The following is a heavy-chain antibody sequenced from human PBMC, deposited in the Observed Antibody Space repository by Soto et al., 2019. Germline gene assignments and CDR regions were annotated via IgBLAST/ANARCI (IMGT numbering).Heavy chain of an antibody. CDR3: ARENYRSSSLTLYYYYDGLDV. CDR2: IIPIFGTA. D-gene: IGHD6-6*01. J-gene: IGHJ6*02. CDR1: GCTFSSYA. Sequence: GASVKVSFKASGCTFSSYAISWVRQAPGQGLECMGGIIPIFGTANYAQKFQGRVTITADESTSTAYMELSSLRSEDTAGYYCARENYRSSSLTLYYYYDGLDVWGQGNTVTVSS. V-gene: IGHV1-69*13.